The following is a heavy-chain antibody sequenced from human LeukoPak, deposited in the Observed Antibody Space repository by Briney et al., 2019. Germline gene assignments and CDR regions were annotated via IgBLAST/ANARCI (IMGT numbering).Heavy chain of an antibody. CDR3: ARARDSSSSDFDY. J-gene: IGHJ4*02. Sequence: ASVKVSCKASGGTFSSYAISWVRPAPGQGLEWMGGIIPIFGTANYAQKFQGRVTITTDESTSTAYMELSSLRSEDTAVYYCARARDSSSSDFDYWGQGTLVTVSS. CDR1: GGTFSSYA. CDR2: IIPIFGTA. D-gene: IGHD6-6*01. V-gene: IGHV1-69*05.